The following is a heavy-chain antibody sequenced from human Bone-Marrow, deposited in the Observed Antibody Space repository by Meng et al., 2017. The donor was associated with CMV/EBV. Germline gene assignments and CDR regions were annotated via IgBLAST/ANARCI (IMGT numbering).Heavy chain of an antibody. CDR3: ARADCSSTSCYQGYYYGMDV. V-gene: IGHV3-48*04. Sequence: GESLKISCVASGVTFSTYNMNWVRQAPGKGLEWISYISTSSSTIYYADSVKGRFTISRDNAKNSLYLQMNSLRAEDTAVYYCARADCSSTSCYQGYYYGMDVWGQGTTVTVAS. CDR2: ISTSSSTI. D-gene: IGHD2-2*01. J-gene: IGHJ6*02. CDR1: GVTFSTYN.